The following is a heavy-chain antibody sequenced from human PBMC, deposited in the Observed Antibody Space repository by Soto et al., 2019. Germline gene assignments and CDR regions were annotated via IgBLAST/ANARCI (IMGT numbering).Heavy chain of an antibody. J-gene: IGHJ4*02. Sequence: QVQLQESGPGLVKPSQTLSLTCTVSGGSISSGGYYWSWIRQHPGKGLEWIGYIYYSGSTYYNPSLRSRVTISVDPSKNQSSLKLSSVTAADTAVYYCVGRQTNPAEIDYWGQGTLVTVSS. CDR1: GGSISSGGYY. V-gene: IGHV4-31*03. CDR3: VGRQTNPAEIDY. CDR2: IYYSGST.